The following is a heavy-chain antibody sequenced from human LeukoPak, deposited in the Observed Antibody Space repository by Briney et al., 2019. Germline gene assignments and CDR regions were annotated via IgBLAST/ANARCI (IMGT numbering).Heavy chain of an antibody. J-gene: IGHJ4*02. CDR2: ISGGGGVT. CDR1: GFTFSSYA. CDR3: AKEPRVATIEIFDY. Sequence: GGSLRLPCAASGFTFSSYAMSWVRQAPGKGLEWVSSISGGGGVTYYADSVKGRFTISRDNSKNTVYLQMNSLRAEDTAVYYCAKEPRVATIEIFDYWGQGTLVTVSS. D-gene: IGHD5-12*01. V-gene: IGHV3-23*01.